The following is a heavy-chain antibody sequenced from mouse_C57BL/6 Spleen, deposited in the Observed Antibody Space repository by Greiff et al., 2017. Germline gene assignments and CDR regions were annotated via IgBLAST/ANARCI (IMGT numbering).Heavy chain of an antibody. CDR3: ARDSEDGSPCAY. V-gene: IGHV1-82*01. D-gene: IGHD2-3*01. Sequence: VQLQQSGPELVKPGASVKISCKASGYAFSSSWMNWVKQRPGKGLEWIGRIYPGDGDTNYNGKFKGKTTLTADKSSRTAYMQRSILTSEDSAVYFGARDSEDGSPCAYWGQGTLVTVSA. CDR2: IYPGDGDT. J-gene: IGHJ3*01. CDR1: GYAFSSSW.